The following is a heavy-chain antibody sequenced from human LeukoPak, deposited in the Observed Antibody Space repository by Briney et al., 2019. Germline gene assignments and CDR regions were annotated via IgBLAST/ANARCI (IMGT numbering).Heavy chain of an antibody. Sequence: GGSLRLSCAASGFTFSTYWMHWVRQAPGKGLVWVSRINTDGSSTSYADSVKGRFTISRDNAKNTLYLQMDSLRAEDTAVYYCARGAVAGYAFDIWGQGTMVTVSS. CDR2: INTDGSST. D-gene: IGHD6-19*01. CDR1: GFTFSTYW. V-gene: IGHV3-74*01. J-gene: IGHJ3*02. CDR3: ARGAVAGYAFDI.